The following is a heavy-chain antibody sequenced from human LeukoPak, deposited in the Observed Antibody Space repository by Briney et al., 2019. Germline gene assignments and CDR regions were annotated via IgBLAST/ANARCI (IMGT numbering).Heavy chain of an antibody. V-gene: IGHV1-69*05. Sequence: ASVKVSCKASGGTFSSYAISWVRQAPGQGLEWMGGIIPIFGTANCAQKFQGRVTITTDESTSTAYMELSSLGSEDTAVYYCARDSGQPHTTTGYFDYWGQGTLVTVSS. J-gene: IGHJ4*02. D-gene: IGHD3-10*01. CDR3: ARDSGQPHTTTGYFDY. CDR1: GGTFSSYA. CDR2: IIPIFGTA.